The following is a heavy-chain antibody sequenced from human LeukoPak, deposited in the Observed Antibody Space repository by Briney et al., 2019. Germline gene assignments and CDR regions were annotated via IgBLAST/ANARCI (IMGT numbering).Heavy chain of an antibody. Sequence: GGSLRLSCAASGFTFSSYWMHWARRAPGKGLVWVSHINSDGSSTSYADSVKGRFTSSRDNAKHTLYLQMNSLRAEDTAVYYCARETMVRGGMGCWGQGTLVSVSS. J-gene: IGHJ4*01. CDR2: INSDGSST. D-gene: IGHD3-10*01. CDR3: ARETMVRGGMGC. CDR1: GFTFSSYW. V-gene: IGHV3-74*01.